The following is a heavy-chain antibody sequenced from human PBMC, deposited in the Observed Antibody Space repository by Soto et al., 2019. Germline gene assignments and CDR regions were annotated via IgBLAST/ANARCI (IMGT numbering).Heavy chain of an antibody. CDR1: GYTFSYFW. CDR3: ARHSLIVSPLYVVDV. CDR2: IWPTDSET. Sequence: GESLKISCKASGYTFSYFWIGWVRQMPGEGLEWMGIIWPTDSETRYSPSFQGQVTISVDKSINTAYLQWSSLKASDTAKYYCARHSLIVSPLYVVDVSGQGTTVTVSS. V-gene: IGHV5-51*01. D-gene: IGHD3-10*02. J-gene: IGHJ6*02.